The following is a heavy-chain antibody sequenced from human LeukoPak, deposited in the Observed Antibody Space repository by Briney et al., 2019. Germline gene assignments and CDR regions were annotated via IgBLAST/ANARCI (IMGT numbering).Heavy chain of an antibody. CDR2: IYPGDSDT. J-gene: IGHJ4*02. Sequence: GESLKISCKGSGYSINNYWIAWVRQMPGKGLEWMGIIYPGDSDTRYSPSFQGQVTISADKSISTAYLQWSSLKASDTAMYYCARILGYCSGGSCYSEKGIDYWGQGTLVTVSS. V-gene: IGHV5-51*01. CDR1: GYSINNYW. D-gene: IGHD2-15*01. CDR3: ARILGYCSGGSCYSEKGIDY.